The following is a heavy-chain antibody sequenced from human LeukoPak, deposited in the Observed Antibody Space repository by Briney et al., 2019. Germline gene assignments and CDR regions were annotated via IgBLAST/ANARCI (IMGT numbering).Heavy chain of an antibody. CDR2: ISSSSSTI. D-gene: IGHD6-19*01. J-gene: IGHJ4*02. CDR1: GFTFSSYS. Sequence: RGSLRLSCAASGFTFSSYSMNWVRQAPGKGLEWVSYISSSSSTIYYADSVKGRFTISRDNAKNSLYLQMNSLRAEDTAVYYCARDLFVSSGWYLLPPTFDYWGQGTLVTVSS. CDR3: ARDLFVSSGWYLLPPTFDY. V-gene: IGHV3-48*01.